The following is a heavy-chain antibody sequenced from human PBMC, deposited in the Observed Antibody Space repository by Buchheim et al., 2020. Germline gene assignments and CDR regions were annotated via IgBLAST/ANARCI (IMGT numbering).Heavy chain of an antibody. D-gene: IGHD6-6*01. Sequence: QLQLQESGPGLVKPSETLSLTCTVSGGSIRSSNYFWGWIRQSPGKGLEWIGSIFDSGNTHYNPSLKSRVILSVDTSKNQFSLNLSSVTAADTAVYYCAEQLDPPLFDYWGQGTL. J-gene: IGHJ4*02. V-gene: IGHV4-39*01. CDR3: AEQLDPPLFDY. CDR1: GGSIRSSNYF. CDR2: IFDSGNT.